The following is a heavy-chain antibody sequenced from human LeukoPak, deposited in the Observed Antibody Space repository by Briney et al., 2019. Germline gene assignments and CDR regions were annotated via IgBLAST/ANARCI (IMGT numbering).Heavy chain of an antibody. Sequence: GASVKVSCKASGYTFTSYDINWVRQAPGQGLEWMGIINPSSGTTNYAQKFQGRVTMSVDTSKSKFSLKLSTVTAADTAVDYWGRLSTVTPSFAYWGQGTLVTVSS. J-gene: IGHJ4*02. CDR3: GRLSTVTPSFAY. V-gene: IGHV1-46*01. CDR1: GYTFTSYD. D-gene: IGHD4-17*01. CDR2: INPSSGTT.